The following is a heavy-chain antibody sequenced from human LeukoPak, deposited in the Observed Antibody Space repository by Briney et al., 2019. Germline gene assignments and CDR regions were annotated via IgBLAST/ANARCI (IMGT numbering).Heavy chain of an antibody. J-gene: IGHJ3*02. V-gene: IGHV3-23*01. D-gene: IGHD1-26*01. CDR2: ISGSGGST. Sequence: GGSLRLSCAASGFTFSTYAMSWVRQAPGKGLEWASGISGSGGSTYYADSVKGRFTISRDNSKKTLYLQMNSLRGDDTAVYHCAIEGGGGNYRYAFDNWGQGTMVTVSS. CDR3: AIEGGGGNYRYAFDN. CDR1: GFTFSTYA.